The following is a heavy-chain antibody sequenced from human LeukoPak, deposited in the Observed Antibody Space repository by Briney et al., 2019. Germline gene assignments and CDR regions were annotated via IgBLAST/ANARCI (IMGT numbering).Heavy chain of an antibody. CDR2: INHSGST. D-gene: IGHD6-19*01. V-gene: IGHV4-34*01. J-gene: IGHJ4*02. Sequence: NPSETLSLTCAVYSASFSGYYWSWIRQPPGKGLEWIGEINHSGSTNYNPSLKSRVTISVETSKNQFSLKLRSVTAADTAVYYCARRARYSSGWYIDYWGQGTLVTVSS. CDR3: ARRARYSSGWYIDY. CDR1: SASFSGYY.